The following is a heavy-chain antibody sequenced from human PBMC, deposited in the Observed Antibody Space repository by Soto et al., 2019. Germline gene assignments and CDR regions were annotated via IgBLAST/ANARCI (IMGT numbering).Heavy chain of an antibody. J-gene: IGHJ4*02. CDR2: IWSDGSKK. Sequence: LRLSLAASGXTFSSYGMHWVRQAPGKGLEWVAVIWSDGSKKYYADSVKGRFTISRDNSKSTLFLQMNSLRADDTPVYYCARDGSGNYCVDHWGQGTLVTVSS. V-gene: IGHV3-33*01. CDR3: ARDGSGNYCVDH. D-gene: IGHD3-10*01. CDR1: GXTFSSYG.